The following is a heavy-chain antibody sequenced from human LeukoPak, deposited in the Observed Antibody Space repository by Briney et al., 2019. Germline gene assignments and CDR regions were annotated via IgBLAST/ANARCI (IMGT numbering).Heavy chain of an antibody. CDR3: TRLIAVADDFDY. D-gene: IGHD6-19*01. CDR2: IRSKDNSYAT. J-gene: IGHJ4*02. Sequence: GGSLRLSCAASGFTFSGSAMHWVRQASGKGLEWVGRIRSKDNSYATAYAASVKGRFTISRDDSKNTAYLQMNSLKTEDTAVYYCTRLIAVADDFDYWGQGTLVTVSS. V-gene: IGHV3-73*01. CDR1: GFTFSGSA.